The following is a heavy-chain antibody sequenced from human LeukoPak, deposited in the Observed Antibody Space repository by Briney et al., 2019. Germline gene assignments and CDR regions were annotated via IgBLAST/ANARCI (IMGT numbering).Heavy chain of an antibody. CDR2: IFYSGST. Sequence: SETLSLTCTVSGGSISSSSYYWGWIRQPPGKGLEWIGSIFYSGSTYYSPSLKSRVTISIDTSKNQFSLKLTSVTAADTAVYYCARERIAAAGSVDYWGQGTLVTVSS. V-gene: IGHV4-39*07. CDR3: ARERIAAAGSVDY. J-gene: IGHJ4*02. CDR1: GGSISSSSYY. D-gene: IGHD6-13*01.